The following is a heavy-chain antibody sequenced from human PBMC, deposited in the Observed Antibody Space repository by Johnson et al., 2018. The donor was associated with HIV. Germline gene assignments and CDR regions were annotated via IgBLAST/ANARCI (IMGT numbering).Heavy chain of an antibody. D-gene: IGHD6-6*01. CDR3: ARVRIIYSSSSHAFDI. J-gene: IGHJ3*02. CDR1: GFTFSSYS. V-gene: IGHV3-30-3*01. CDR2: ISHDGSNK. Sequence: VQLVESGGGVVQPGRSLRLSCAASGFTFSSYSMHWVRQAPGKGLERVAVISHDGSNKYYADSVKGRFTISRDNSKNTRYLQMRSLRVEDTAVYCCARVRIIYSSSSHAFDIWGQGTMVTVSS.